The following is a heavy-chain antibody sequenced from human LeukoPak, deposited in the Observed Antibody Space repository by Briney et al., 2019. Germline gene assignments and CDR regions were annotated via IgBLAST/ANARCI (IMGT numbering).Heavy chain of an antibody. D-gene: IGHD6-13*01. CDR3: TRDGSAIFGQQLPPDAFDI. Sequence: PGGSLRLSCTASGFTFGDYAMSWFRQAPGKGLEWVGFIRSKAYGGTTEYAASVKGRFTISRDDSKSIAYLQMNSLKTEDTAVYYCTRDGSAIFGQQLPPDAFDIWGQGTMVTVSS. V-gene: IGHV3-49*03. CDR1: GFTFGDYA. CDR2: IRSKAYGGTT. J-gene: IGHJ3*02.